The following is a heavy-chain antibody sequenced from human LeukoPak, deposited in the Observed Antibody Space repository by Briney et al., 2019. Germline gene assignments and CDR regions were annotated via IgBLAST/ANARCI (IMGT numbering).Heavy chain of an antibody. CDR1: GFTFSSYG. J-gene: IGHJ6*02. D-gene: IGHD5-12*01. V-gene: IGHV3-30*18. Sequence: GRSLRLSCAASGFTFSSYGMHWVRQAPGKGLEWVAVISYDGSNKYYADSVKGRFTISRDNSKNTLYLQMNSLRAEETAVYYCAKGDSGYDFACYYGMDVWGQGTTVTVSS. CDR2: ISYDGSNK. CDR3: AKGDSGYDFACYYGMDV.